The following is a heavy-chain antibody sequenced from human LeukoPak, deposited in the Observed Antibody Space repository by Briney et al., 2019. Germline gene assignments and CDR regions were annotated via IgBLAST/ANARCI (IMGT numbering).Heavy chain of an antibody. CDR2: MNPNSGNT. Sequence: ASVKVSCKASGYTFTSYDINWVRQATGQGLEWIGWMNPNSGNTGYAQKFQGRVTITRNTSISTAYMELSSLRSEDTAVYYCARRYYYGSGSYYPWGQGTLVTVSS. D-gene: IGHD3-10*01. J-gene: IGHJ4*02. CDR1: GYTFTSYD. CDR3: ARRYYYGSGSYYP. V-gene: IGHV1-8*03.